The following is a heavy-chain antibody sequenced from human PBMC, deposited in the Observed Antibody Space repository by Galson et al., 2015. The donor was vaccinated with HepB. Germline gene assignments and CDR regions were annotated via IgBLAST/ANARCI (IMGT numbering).Heavy chain of an antibody. CDR1: GYTFTGYY. J-gene: IGHJ4*02. Sequence: SVKVSCKASGYTFTGYYMHWVRQAPGQGLEWMGWINPNSGGTNYAQKFQGRVTMTRDTSISTAYMELSRLRSDDTAVYYCARDRGVVGAITGGYYFDYWGQGTLVTVSS. V-gene: IGHV1-2*02. CDR3: ARDRGVVGAITGGYYFDY. D-gene: IGHD2-15*01. CDR2: INPNSGGT.